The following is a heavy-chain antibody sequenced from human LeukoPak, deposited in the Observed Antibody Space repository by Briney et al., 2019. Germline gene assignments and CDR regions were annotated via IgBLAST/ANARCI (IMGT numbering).Heavy chain of an antibody. CDR2: ISGSGGST. V-gene: IGHV3-23*01. D-gene: IGHD3-10*01. Sequence: GGSLRLSCAASGFTFSSYAMSWVRQAPGKGLEWVSAISGSGGSTYYADSVKGRFTISRDNSKNTLYLQMNSLRAEDTAVYYCARETLWFGEFPTTVWGAFDIWGQGTMVTVSS. CDR3: ARETLWFGEFPTTVWGAFDI. J-gene: IGHJ3*02. CDR1: GFTFSSYA.